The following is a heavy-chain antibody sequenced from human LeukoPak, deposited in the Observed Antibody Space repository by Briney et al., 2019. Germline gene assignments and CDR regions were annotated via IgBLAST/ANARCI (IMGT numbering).Heavy chain of an antibody. CDR2: IDTNTGNP. J-gene: IGHJ6*03. CDR3: AREGGSSSGWYHYYYYMDV. V-gene: IGHV7-4-1*02. Sequence: ASVKVSCKASGYTFTSYAMNWVRQAPGQGLEWMGWIDTNTGNPTYAQGFTGRFVFSLDTSVSTAYLQISSLKAEDTAVYYCAREGGSSSGWYHYYYYMDVWGKGTTVTVSS. CDR1: GYTFTSYA. D-gene: IGHD6-19*01.